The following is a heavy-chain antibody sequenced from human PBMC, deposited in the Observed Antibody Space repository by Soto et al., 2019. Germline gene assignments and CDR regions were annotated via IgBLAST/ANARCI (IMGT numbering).Heavy chain of an antibody. CDR2: INHSGST. CDR1: GGSFSGYH. Sequence: QVQLQQWGAGLLKPSETLSLSCAVYGGSFSGYHWSWIRQPPGKGLEWIGEINHSGSTNYNPSLKHHITISVDTSKTQFSLKLSSVTAADTAVYYCARAQSTLLWFGELRPYYMDVWGKGTTVTVSS. CDR3: ARAQSTLLWFGELRPYYMDV. V-gene: IGHV4-34*01. D-gene: IGHD3-10*01. J-gene: IGHJ6*03.